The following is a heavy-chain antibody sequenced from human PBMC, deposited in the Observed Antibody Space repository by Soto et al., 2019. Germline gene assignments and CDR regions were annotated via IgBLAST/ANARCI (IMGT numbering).Heavy chain of an antibody. J-gene: IGHJ4*02. CDR2: TYYRSKWYN. Sequence: SQTLSLTCAISGDSVSSNSAAWNWIRQSPSRGLEWLGRTYYRSKWYNDYAVSVKSRITINPETSKNQFSLQLNSVAPEDTAVYYCARDSPFIAVAGPLHFDYWGQGTLVTVSS. V-gene: IGHV6-1*01. CDR3: ARDSPFIAVAGPLHFDY. CDR1: GDSVSSNSAA. D-gene: IGHD6-19*01.